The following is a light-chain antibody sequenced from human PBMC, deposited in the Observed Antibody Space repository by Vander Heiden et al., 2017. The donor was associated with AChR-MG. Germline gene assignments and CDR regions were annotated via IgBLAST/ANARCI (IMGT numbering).Light chain of an antibody. Sequence: QSVLTQPPSVSGAPGQRVTISCTGSSSSIGAGYDVHWYQQLPGTAPKLLIYGNSNRPSGVPDRFSGSKSGTSASLAITGLQAEDEADYYCQSYDNSLSGSNVFGTGTRVTVL. CDR1: SSSIGAGYD. J-gene: IGLJ1*01. V-gene: IGLV1-40*01. CDR3: QSYDNSLSGSNV. CDR2: GNS.